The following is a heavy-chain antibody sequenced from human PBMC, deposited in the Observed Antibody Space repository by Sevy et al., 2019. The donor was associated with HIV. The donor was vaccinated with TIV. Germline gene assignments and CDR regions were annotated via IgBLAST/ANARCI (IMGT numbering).Heavy chain of an antibody. Sequence: ASVKVSCKASGYTFTGYYMHWVRQAHGQGIEWMGWINPNSGGTNYAQKFQGRVTMTRDTSISTAYMELSRLRSDDTAVYYCARVPSCGGDCYSVPYFDYWGQGTLVTVSS. CDR3: ARVPSCGGDCYSVPYFDY. CDR1: GYTFTGYY. J-gene: IGHJ4*02. D-gene: IGHD2-21*02. V-gene: IGHV1-2*02. CDR2: INPNSGGT.